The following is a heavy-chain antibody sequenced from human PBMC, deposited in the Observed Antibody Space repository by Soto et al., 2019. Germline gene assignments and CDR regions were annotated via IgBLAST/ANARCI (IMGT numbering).Heavy chain of an antibody. V-gene: IGHV4-31*03. Sequence: TLSLTCTVSGGSISSGGYYWSWIRQHPGKGLEWIGYIYYSGSTYYNPSLKSRVTISVDTSKNQFSLKLSSVTAADTAVYYCARTTADSNYYYDSSGYYFNDYWGQGTLVTVSS. CDR1: GGSISSGGYY. J-gene: IGHJ4*02. CDR3: ARTTADSNYYYDSSGYYFNDY. D-gene: IGHD3-22*01. CDR2: IYYSGST.